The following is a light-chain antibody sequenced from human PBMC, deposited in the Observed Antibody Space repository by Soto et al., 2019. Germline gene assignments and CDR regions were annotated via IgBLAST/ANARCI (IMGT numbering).Light chain of an antibody. CDR2: AAS. CDR1: QSISSY. J-gene: IGKJ5*01. Sequence: LTVSKYSISASVADRVKITCRASQSISSYLNLYQQKAGLAPKPXIYAASSLQSGVPSRCSGSGSGTDFTHTISYQQAEEFATCCSHLRYHAAISSAQGTRLEIK. CDR3: HLRYHAAIS. V-gene: IGKV1-39*01.